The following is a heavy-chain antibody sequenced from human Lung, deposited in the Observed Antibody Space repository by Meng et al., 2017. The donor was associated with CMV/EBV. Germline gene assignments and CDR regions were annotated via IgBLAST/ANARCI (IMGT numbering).Heavy chain of an antibody. CDR1: GFTISPYR. CDR3: TCKGYSYGDDAFDI. Sequence: GGSLRLXXAASGFTISPYRMNWVRQAPGKGLEWVSSISSSSSYIYYADSVKGRFTISRDNAKNSLYLQMNSLRAEDTAVYYCTCKGYSYGDDAFDIWGQGTXVTVSS. J-gene: IGHJ3*02. V-gene: IGHV3-21*01. D-gene: IGHD5-18*01. CDR2: ISSSSSYI.